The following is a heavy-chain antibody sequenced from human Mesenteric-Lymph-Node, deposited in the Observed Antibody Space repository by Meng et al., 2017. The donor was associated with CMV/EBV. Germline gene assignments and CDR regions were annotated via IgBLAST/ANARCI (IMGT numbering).Heavy chain of an antibody. J-gene: IGHJ6*02. CDR3: AKDSASGGYGGYYYYHGMHV. Sequence: GESLKISCAASGFTFSNSNYWMTWVRQAPGKGLEWVAVIWYDGSSKYYADFVKGRFTISRDNSRNTLYLQMHSLRAEDTAVYYCAKDSASGGYGGYYYYHGMHVWGQGTTVTVSS. V-gene: IGHV3-33*06. CDR1: GFTFSNSNYW. D-gene: IGHD3-22*01. CDR2: IWYDGSSK.